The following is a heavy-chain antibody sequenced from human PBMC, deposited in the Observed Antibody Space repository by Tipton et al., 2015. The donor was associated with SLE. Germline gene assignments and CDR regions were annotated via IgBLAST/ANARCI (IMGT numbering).Heavy chain of an antibody. Sequence: TLSLTCTVSGGSINTYYWSWIRQPPGKGLEWIGYIYYSGSTNYNPSLKSRVTISVDTSKNQFSLKLSSVTAADTAVYYCARDFKGIVAGYFDYWGQGTLVTVSS. J-gene: IGHJ4*02. CDR1: GGSINTYY. V-gene: IGHV4-59*01. CDR3: ARDFKGIVAGYFDY. D-gene: IGHD1-26*01. CDR2: IYYSGST.